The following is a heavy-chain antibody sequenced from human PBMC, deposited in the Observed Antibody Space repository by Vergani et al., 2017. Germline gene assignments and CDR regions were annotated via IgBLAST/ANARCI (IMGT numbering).Heavy chain of an antibody. V-gene: IGHV3-23*04. Sequence: EVQLVESGGGLVQPGGSLRLSCAASGFTFSSYAMSWVRQAPGKGLEWVSAISGSGGSTYYADSVKGRFTISRDNSKTTLYLQMNSLRAEDTAVYYCAISQKWLLLSPLDYWGQGTLVTVSS. CDR3: AISQKWLLLSPLDY. J-gene: IGHJ4*02. CDR1: GFTFSSYA. D-gene: IGHD3-22*01. CDR2: ISGSGGST.